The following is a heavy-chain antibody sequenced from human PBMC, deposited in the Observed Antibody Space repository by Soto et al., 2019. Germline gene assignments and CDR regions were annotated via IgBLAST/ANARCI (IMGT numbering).Heavy chain of an antibody. J-gene: IGHJ6*02. D-gene: IGHD2-2*01. CDR1: GYSFTSYW. Sequence: HGESLKISCKGSGYSFTSYWISWVRQMPGKGLEWMGRIDPSDSYTNYSPSFQGHVTISADKSISTAYLQWSSLKASDTAMYYCATPAFSDIVVVPAAYTNYYYGMDVWGQGTTVTVSS. CDR3: ATPAFSDIVVVPAAYTNYYYGMDV. V-gene: IGHV5-10-1*01. CDR2: IDPSDSYT.